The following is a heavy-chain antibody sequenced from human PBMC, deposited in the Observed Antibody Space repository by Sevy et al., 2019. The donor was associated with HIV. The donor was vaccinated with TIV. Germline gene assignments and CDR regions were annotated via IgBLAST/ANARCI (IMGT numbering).Heavy chain of an antibody. CDR2: ISSDGNSK. J-gene: IGHJ4*02. D-gene: IGHD1-26*01. V-gene: IGHV3-30*04. Sequence: GGSLRLSCAASGFTFSGHAMHWVRQAPGKGLDWVAVISSDGNSKNSADSVKGRFTISRDNSKNTLYLQMDSLRVEDTAVYYCARDLISGSYSQSLDYWGQGTLVTVSS. CDR1: GFTFSGHA. CDR3: ARDLISGSYSQSLDY.